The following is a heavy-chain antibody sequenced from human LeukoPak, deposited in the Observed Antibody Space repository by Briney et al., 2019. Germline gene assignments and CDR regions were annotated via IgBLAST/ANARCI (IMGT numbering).Heavy chain of an antibody. CDR1: GDSITSGGYY. CDR3: ARAITIFGVAITDYYMDV. J-gene: IGHJ6*03. CDR2: IYTSGST. Sequence: SETLSLTCTVSGDSITSGGYYWNWIRQPAGKGLEWIGHIYTSGSTNYNPSLESRVTISVDTSKNQFSLKLNSVTAADTAVYYCARAITIFGVAITDYYMDVWGEGITVTVSS. D-gene: IGHD3-3*01. V-gene: IGHV4-61*09.